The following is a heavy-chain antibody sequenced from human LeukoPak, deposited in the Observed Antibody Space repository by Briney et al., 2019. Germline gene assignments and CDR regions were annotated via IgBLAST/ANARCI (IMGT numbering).Heavy chain of an antibody. CDR3: ATYGDGYKDY. J-gene: IGHJ4*02. V-gene: IGHV4-39*07. D-gene: IGHD5-24*01. CDR2: IYYSGST. Sequence: SETLSLTCTVSGGSISSSSYYWGWIRQPPGKGLEWIGSIYYSGSTYYNPSLKSRVTISVDTSKNQFSLKLSSVTAADTAVYYCATYGDGYKDYWGQGTLVTVSS. CDR1: GGSISSSSYY.